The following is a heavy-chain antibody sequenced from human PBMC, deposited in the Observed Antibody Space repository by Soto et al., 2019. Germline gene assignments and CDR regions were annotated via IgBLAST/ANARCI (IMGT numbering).Heavy chain of an antibody. CDR3: TVWGLGNDFGAA. CDR2: SKNKADSYTT. D-gene: IGHD3-16*01. V-gene: IGHV3-72*01. Sequence: EVQLVESGGGLVQPGGSLRLSCAASGFTFSDHYMDWVRQAPGKGLEWVGRSKNKADSYTTEYAASVKGRFTISRDGSKNSLYLQMNSLKTEDTAVYYCTVWGLGNDFGAAWGHGILVTVSS. J-gene: IGHJ4*01. CDR1: GFTFSDHY.